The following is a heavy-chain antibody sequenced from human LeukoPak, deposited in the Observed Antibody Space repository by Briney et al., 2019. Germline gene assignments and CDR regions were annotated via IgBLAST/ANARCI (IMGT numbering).Heavy chain of an antibody. V-gene: IGHV3-23*01. D-gene: IGHD3-22*01. Sequence: PGGSLRLSCAASGFTFSTSTMSWVRQAPGKGLEWISATRGSGNPTYYADSVKGRFTISRDNSKNTLYLQMNSLRAEDTAVYYCARAPYYYDSSGYYYVKFLDYWGQGTLVTVSS. CDR2: TRGSGNPT. CDR3: ARAPYYYDSSGYYYVKFLDY. CDR1: GFTFSTST. J-gene: IGHJ4*02.